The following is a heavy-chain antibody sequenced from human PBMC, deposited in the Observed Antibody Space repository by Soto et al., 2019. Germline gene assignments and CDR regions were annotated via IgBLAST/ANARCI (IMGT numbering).Heavy chain of an antibody. CDR2: INNDGSEK. CDR1: GFTFSPYW. D-gene: IGHD2-8*01. V-gene: IGHV3-7*01. CDR3: ARGSNQDY. J-gene: IGHJ4*02. Sequence: EVQLVESGGDLVQSGGSLRLSCVASGFTFSPYWMSWVRQAPGRGLQWVATINNDGSEKYYADSVKGRFTISRDNARDSLYLQLPSLRAEDTAIDYCARGSNQDYWGQGTLVAVSS.